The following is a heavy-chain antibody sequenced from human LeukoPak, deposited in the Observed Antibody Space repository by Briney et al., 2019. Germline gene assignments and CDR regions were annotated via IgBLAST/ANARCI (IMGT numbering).Heavy chain of an antibody. CDR2: INPNSGGT. V-gene: IGHV1-2*02. CDR3: AEYYYDSSGNSGVAFDI. D-gene: IGHD3-22*01. CDR1: GYTFTGYY. Sequence: GASVKVSCKASGYTFTGYYMHWVRQAPGQGLEWMGWINPNSGGTNYAQKFQGRVTMTRDTSISTAYMELSRLRSDDTAVYYCAEYYYDSSGNSGVAFDIWAKGQWSPSLQ. J-gene: IGHJ3*02.